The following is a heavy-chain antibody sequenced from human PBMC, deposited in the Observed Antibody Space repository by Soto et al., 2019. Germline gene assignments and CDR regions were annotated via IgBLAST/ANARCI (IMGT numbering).Heavy chain of an antibody. J-gene: IGHJ4*02. CDR2: ISGNGDST. D-gene: IGHD3-10*01. Sequence: EVQLVESGGGLVQPGGSLRLSCAASGFTFSSYAMHWVRQAPGKGLEYVSVISGNGDSTYYANSVKGRFTISRDNSKNTLYIQMGSLRAEDVAVYYCARRGYGLYFDYWGQGTLVTVSS. CDR1: GFTFSSYA. V-gene: IGHV3-64*01. CDR3: ARRGYGLYFDY.